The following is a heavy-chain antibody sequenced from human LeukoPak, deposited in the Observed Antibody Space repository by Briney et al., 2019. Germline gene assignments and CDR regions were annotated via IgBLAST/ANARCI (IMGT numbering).Heavy chain of an antibody. V-gene: IGHV4-31*03. Sequence: PSETLSLTFTVSGGSVSSPGYYCGWIRHHPRKCLEWIGYIFYSGSTYYNPSLRNRVTISVDTSMNQFSLNLYSVTAADTAVYYCARNPESASLDYWGQGTLVSVSS. J-gene: IGHJ4*02. CDR3: ARNPESASLDY. CDR1: GGSVSSPGYY. CDR2: IFYSGST.